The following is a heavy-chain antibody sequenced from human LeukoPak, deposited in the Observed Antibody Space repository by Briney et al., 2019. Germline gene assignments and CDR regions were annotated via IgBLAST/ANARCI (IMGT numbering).Heavy chain of an antibody. D-gene: IGHD5-12*01. J-gene: IGHJ6*02. Sequence: SETLSLTCAVYGGSFSGYYWSWIRQPPGKGLEWIGEINHSGSTNYNPSLKSRVTISVDTPKNQFSLKLSSVTAADTAVYYCARGYDADLYYYYGMDVWGQGTTVTVSS. CDR3: ARGYDADLYYYYGMDV. CDR2: INHSGST. CDR1: GGSFSGYY. V-gene: IGHV4-34*01.